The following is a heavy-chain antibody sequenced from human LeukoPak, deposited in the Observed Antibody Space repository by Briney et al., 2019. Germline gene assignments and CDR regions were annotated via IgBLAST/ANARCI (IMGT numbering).Heavy chain of an antibody. CDR3: ARDWGVSARPGYMDV. V-gene: IGHV4-59*01. Sequence: SETLSLTCTVSGDSMSDYFWTWIRQPPGKGLEWIGYAADSGSTNYNPSLKSRVTISVDTSKNQFSLRLSSVTAADTAVYYCARDWGVSARPGYMDVWGKGTTVTVSS. CDR1: GDSMSDYF. J-gene: IGHJ6*03. D-gene: IGHD6-6*01. CDR2: AADSGST.